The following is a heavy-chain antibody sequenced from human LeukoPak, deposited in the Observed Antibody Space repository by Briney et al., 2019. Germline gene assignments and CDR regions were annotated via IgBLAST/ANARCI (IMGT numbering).Heavy chain of an antibody. V-gene: IGHV3-53*01. CDR3: ASLDSSSWYPLDY. CDR1: GFTVSSNY. D-gene: IGHD6-13*01. J-gene: IGHJ4*02. CDR2: IYSGGST. Sequence: GGSLRLSCAASGFTVSSNYMSWVRQAPGKGLEWVSVIYSGGSTHYANSVKGRFTISRDNSKNTLYLQMNSLRAEDTAVYYCASLDSSSWYPLDYWGQGTLVTVSS.